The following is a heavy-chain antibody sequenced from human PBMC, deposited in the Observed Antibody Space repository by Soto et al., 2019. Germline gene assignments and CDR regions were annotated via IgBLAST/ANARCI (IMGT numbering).Heavy chain of an antibody. CDR3: ARGGTTVTTDPADAFDI. J-gene: IGHJ3*02. D-gene: IGHD4-17*01. CDR2: INPNSGGT. Sequence: QVPLVQSGAEVKKPGASVKVSCKASGYTFTGYYMHWVRQAPGQGLEWMGWINPNSGGTNYAQKFQGWVTMTRDTSISTAYMELSRLRSDDTAVYYCARGGTTVTTDPADAFDIWGQGTMVTVSS. V-gene: IGHV1-2*04. CDR1: GYTFTGYY.